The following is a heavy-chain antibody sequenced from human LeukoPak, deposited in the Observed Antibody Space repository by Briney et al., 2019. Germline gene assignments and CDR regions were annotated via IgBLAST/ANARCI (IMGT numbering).Heavy chain of an antibody. Sequence: PGGSLRLSCAASGFTVSSNYMSWVRQASGKGLEWVSIIYSGGSTYYADSVKGRFTISRDNSRNTLNLQINSLRVEDTAVYYCARFRCGGGSCYADYWGQGTLVTVSS. CDR2: IYSGGST. V-gene: IGHV3-53*01. J-gene: IGHJ4*02. CDR1: GFTVSSNY. CDR3: ARFRCGGGSCYADY. D-gene: IGHD2-15*01.